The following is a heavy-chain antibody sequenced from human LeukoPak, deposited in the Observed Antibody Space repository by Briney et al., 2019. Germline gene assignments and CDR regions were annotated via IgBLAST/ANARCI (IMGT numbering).Heavy chain of an antibody. CDR1: GGSISSSNW. CDR2: IHHSGST. J-gene: IGHJ6*04. Sequence: SGTLSLTCAVSGGSISSSNWWSWVRQPPGKGLEWIGEIHHSGSTNYNPSLKSRVTISVDKSKNQFSLKLSSATAADTAVYYCARGVTGWFGELPLAPSMDVWGKGTTVTVSS. V-gene: IGHV4-4*02. CDR3: ARGVTGWFGELPLAPSMDV. D-gene: IGHD3-10*01.